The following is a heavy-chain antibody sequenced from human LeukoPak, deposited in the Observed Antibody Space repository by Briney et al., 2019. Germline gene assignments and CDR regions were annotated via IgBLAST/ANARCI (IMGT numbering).Heavy chain of an antibody. Sequence: GGSLRLSCAASGFTFSSYWMSWVRQAPGKGLEWVSGISDIGGSIYYADSVKGRFTISRDSSKNTLYLQMNSLRAEDTAVYYCARGMATINPTAFDIWGQGTMVTVSS. J-gene: IGHJ3*02. CDR2: ISDIGGSI. D-gene: IGHD5-24*01. CDR3: ARGMATINPTAFDI. CDR1: GFTFSSYW. V-gene: IGHV3-23*01.